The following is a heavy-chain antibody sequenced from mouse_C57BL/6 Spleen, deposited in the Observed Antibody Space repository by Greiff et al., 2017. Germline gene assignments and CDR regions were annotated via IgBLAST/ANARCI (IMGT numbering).Heavy chain of an antibody. CDR1: GFTFSNYW. Sequence: EVQGVESGGGLVQPGGSMKLSCVASGFTFSNYWMNWVRQSPEKGLEWVAQIRLKSDNYATHYAESVKGRFTISRDDSKSSVYLQMNNLRAEDTGIYYCTGLTTVVADYFDYWGQGTTLTVSS. J-gene: IGHJ2*01. D-gene: IGHD1-1*01. V-gene: IGHV6-3*01. CDR3: TGLTTVVADYFDY. CDR2: IRLKSDNYAT.